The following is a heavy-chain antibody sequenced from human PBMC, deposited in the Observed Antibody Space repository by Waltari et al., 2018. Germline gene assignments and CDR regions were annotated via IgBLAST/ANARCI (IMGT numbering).Heavy chain of an antibody. CDR3: ARDHSTSWSHDAYDV. CDR1: DQSIKSGFY. Sequence: QVKLQESGPGLVRPSDTLSLTCLVSDQSIKSGFYWGWLRLPPGKGLEWIGSVYHSGATYYNPSLSSRVTISVDTSKNQVFLRLASVTAADTGMYYCARDHSTSWSHDAYDVWGPGTMVTVAS. V-gene: IGHV4-38-2*02. D-gene: IGHD2-2*01. CDR2: VYHSGAT. J-gene: IGHJ3*01.